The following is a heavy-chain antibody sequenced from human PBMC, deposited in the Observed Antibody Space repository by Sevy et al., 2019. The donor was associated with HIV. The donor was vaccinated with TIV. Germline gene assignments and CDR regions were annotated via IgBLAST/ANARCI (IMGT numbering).Heavy chain of an antibody. D-gene: IGHD5-18*01. CDR2: ISGGGGTT. Sequence: GGSLRLSCAASGFTFRNYAMSWVRQAPGKGLEWVSSISGGGGTTFYADSVKGRFTMSRDNSKNTVFLQMNSLRVEDSAIYYCVKDRGYSSSGFDYWDQGTLVTVSS. V-gene: IGHV3-23*01. CDR1: GFTFRNYA. CDR3: VKDRGYSSSGFDY. J-gene: IGHJ4*02.